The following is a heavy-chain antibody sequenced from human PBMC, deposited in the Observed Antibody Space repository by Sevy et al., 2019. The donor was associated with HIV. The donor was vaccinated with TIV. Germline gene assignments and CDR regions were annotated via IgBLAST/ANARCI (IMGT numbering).Heavy chain of an antibody. CDR1: GGPISTCTNF. D-gene: IGHD3-16*01. Sequence: SETLSLTCIVSGGPISTCTNFWGWIRQPPGKGLEWIGSIYCGGSTYYNPSLKSRVAISVDTSKNQFSLNVNSVSAADTAVYYCARGRITFFDDWGQGALVTVSS. J-gene: IGHJ4*02. CDR3: ARGRITFFDD. V-gene: IGHV4-39*01. CDR2: IYCGGST.